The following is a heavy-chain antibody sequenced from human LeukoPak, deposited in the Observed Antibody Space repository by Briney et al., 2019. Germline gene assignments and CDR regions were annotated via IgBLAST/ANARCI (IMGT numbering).Heavy chain of an antibody. Sequence: ASVKVSCKASGYTFTSYDINWVRQAPGQGLEWMGWINPNTGVTNYEQKFQGRVTMTRDTSISTAYMELSRLRSDDTAVYFCARGRFVRGADAFDIWGQGTLVTVSS. V-gene: IGHV1-2*02. CDR2: INPNTGVT. CDR1: GYTFTSYD. J-gene: IGHJ3*02. D-gene: IGHD3-10*02. CDR3: ARGRFVRGADAFDI.